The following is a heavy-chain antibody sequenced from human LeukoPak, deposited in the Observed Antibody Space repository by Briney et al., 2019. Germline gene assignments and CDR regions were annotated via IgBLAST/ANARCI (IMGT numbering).Heavy chain of an antibody. J-gene: IGHJ4*02. D-gene: IGHD2-2*01. CDR1: GGSISYYY. CDR3: ARGVVPASHFDY. Sequence: PSETLSLTCSVSGGSISYYYWTWIRQPAGKGLEWIGRIYTSGGTNYNPSLKSRVTMSVDTSENQFSLKLSSVTAADTAVYYCARGVVPASHFDYWGQGTLVTVSS. CDR2: IYTSGGT. V-gene: IGHV4-4*07.